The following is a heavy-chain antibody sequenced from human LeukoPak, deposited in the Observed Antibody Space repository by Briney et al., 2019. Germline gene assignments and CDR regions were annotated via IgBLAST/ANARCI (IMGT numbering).Heavy chain of an antibody. CDR3: ERTYSRDGYNNGVY. CDR1: GGSFSGYC. D-gene: IGHD5-24*01. CDR2: INHSGST. V-gene: IGHV4-34*01. Sequence: SETLSLTCAVYGGSFSGYCWSWIRQPPGKGLEWIGEINHSGSTNYNPSLKSRVTISVDTSKNQFSLKLSSVTAADTAVYYCERTYSRDGYNNGVYWGQGTLVTVSS. J-gene: IGHJ4*02.